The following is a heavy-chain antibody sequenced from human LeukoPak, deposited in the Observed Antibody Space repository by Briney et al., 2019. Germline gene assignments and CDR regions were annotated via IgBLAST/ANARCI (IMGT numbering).Heavy chain of an antibody. CDR1: GYTFTSYY. Sequence: ASVKVSCKASGYTFTSYYMHWVRQAPGQGLEWMGIINPSGGGTSYAQKFQGRVTMSRDTSTSTVYMELSSLRSEDTAVYYCARERGTWYYFDYWGQGTLVTVSS. V-gene: IGHV1-46*01. CDR3: ARERGTWYYFDY. J-gene: IGHJ4*02. CDR2: INPSGGGT. D-gene: IGHD3-16*01.